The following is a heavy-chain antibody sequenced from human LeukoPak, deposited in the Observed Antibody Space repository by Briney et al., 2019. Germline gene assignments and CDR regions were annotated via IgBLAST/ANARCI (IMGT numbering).Heavy chain of an antibody. J-gene: IGHJ6*03. V-gene: IGHV4-39*07. CDR1: GGSISSSAYY. Sequence: SETLSLTCSVSGGSISSSAYYWGWIRQPPGKGLEWIGSIYHSGSTYYNPSLKSRVTISVDTSKNQFSLKLSSVIAADTAVYYCARDIVGATQGVGYYYYMDVWGKGTTVTVSS. CDR3: ARDIVGATQGVGYYYYMDV. CDR2: IYHSGST. D-gene: IGHD1-26*01.